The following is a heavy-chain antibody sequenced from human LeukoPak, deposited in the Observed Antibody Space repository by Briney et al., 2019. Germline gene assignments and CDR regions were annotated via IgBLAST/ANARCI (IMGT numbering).Heavy chain of an antibody. D-gene: IGHD6-13*01. CDR3: ARGYRYSSFLALKARDYYYGMDV. V-gene: IGHV4-30-4*01. J-gene: IGHJ6*02. Sequence: SETLSLTCTVSGGSISSGDYYWSWIRQPPGKGLEWIGYIYYSGSTYYNPSLKSRVTISVDTSKNQVSLKLSSVSAADTAVYYCARGYRYSSFLALKARDYYYGMDVWSQGTTVTVSS. CDR2: IYYSGST. CDR1: GGSISSGDYY.